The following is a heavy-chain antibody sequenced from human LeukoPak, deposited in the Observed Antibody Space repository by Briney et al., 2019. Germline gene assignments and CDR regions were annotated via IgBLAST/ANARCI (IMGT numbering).Heavy chain of an antibody. Sequence: PGGSLRLSCAASGFTFSSYSMNWVRQAPGKGLEWVSYISSSSSTIYYADSVKGRFTISRDNAKNSLYLQMNSLRAEDTALYYCAKDISRWELGSWGQGTLVTVSS. CDR1: GFTFSSYS. CDR2: ISSSSSTI. D-gene: IGHD1-26*01. J-gene: IGHJ4*02. V-gene: IGHV3-48*04. CDR3: AKDISRWELGS.